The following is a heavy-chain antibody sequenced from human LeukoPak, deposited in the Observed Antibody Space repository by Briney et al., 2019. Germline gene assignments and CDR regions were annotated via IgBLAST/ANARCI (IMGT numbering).Heavy chain of an antibody. V-gene: IGHV1-2*02. CDR3: ASDRRQVGATTSGAWAGLDY. D-gene: IGHD1-26*01. CDR1: GYTFTGYY. J-gene: IGHJ4*02. CDR2: INPNSGGT. Sequence: GASVKVSCKASGYTFTGYYMHWVRQAPGQGLEWMGWINPNSGGTNYAQKFQGRVAMTRDMSTSTVYMELSSLRSEDTAVYYCASDRRQVGATTSGAWAGLDYWGQGTLVTVSS.